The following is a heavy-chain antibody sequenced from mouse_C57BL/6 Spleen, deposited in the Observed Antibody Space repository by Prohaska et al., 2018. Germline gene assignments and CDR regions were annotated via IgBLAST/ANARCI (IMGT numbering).Heavy chain of an antibody. J-gene: IGHJ1*03. CDR3: ARSPARYGSSYWYFDV. V-gene: IGHV1-22*01. D-gene: IGHD1-1*01. CDR2: INPNNGGT. Sequence: HGKSLEWIGYINPNNGGTSYNQKFKGKATLTVNKSSSTAYMELRSLTSEDSAVYYCARSPARYGSSYWYFDVWGTGTTVTVSS.